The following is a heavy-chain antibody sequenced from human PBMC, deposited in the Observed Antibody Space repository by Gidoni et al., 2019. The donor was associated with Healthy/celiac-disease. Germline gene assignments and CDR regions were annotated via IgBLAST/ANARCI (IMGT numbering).Heavy chain of an antibody. CDR3: ARDQVPAAILAGAFDI. D-gene: IGHD2-2*01. Sequence: EVQLVESGGCLVQPGGSLRLSCAASGFPVSSHYMSSARQAPGKGLECVSVISSGGSTYYADSVKGRFTISRDNSKNTLYLQMNSLRAEDTAVYYCARDQVPAAILAGAFDIWGQGTMVTVSS. J-gene: IGHJ3*02. V-gene: IGHV3-66*02. CDR1: GFPVSSHY. CDR2: ISSGGST.